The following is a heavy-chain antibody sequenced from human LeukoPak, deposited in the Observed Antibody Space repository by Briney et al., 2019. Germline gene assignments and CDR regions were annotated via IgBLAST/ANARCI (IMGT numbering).Heavy chain of an antibody. D-gene: IGHD1-26*01. J-gene: IGHJ6*03. Sequence: GSLRLSCAASGFTFDDYGMSWIRQPPGKGLEWIGYIYYSGSTNYNPSLRSRVTISVDTSKNQFSLKLSSVTAADTAVYYCARGGGVGYYYYYMDVWGKGTTVTISS. CDR1: GFTFDDYG. CDR3: ARGGGVGYYYYYMDV. CDR2: IYYSGST. V-gene: IGHV4-59*01.